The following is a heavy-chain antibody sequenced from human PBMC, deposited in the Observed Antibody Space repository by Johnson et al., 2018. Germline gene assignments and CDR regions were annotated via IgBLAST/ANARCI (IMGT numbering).Heavy chain of an antibody. D-gene: IGHD1-1*01. J-gene: IGHJ3*02. CDR3: AGGGTSRLNEFDI. Sequence: QVQLQESGPGLVKPSETLSLTCTVSGGSISSYYWSWVRQPPGKGLKWIGYIYYSGSPNYNPPLKSRVPISVDTAKNQFSLKLGSVTAADTAVYYCAGGGTSRLNEFDIWGQGTMVTVSS. CDR2: IYYSGSP. V-gene: IGHV4-59*01. CDR1: GGSISSYY.